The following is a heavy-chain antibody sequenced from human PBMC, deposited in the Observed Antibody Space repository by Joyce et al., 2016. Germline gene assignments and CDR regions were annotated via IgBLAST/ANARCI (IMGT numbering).Heavy chain of an antibody. CDR1: GGSFSGYY. CDR3: ARGRFDKMWNNYLLNYYHFGLDV. V-gene: IGHV4-34*01. Sequence: QVLLQQWGAGQLKPSQTLSLTCAVSGGSFSGYYWAWIRQAPGKGLEWIGELNHGETTNYNPTLGSRVTLSADTSKSQLSLKMKSLTAADTAVYYCARGRFDKMWNNYLLNYYHFGLDVWGQGTTVTVSS. D-gene: IGHD2-15*01. J-gene: IGHJ6*02. CDR2: LNHGETT.